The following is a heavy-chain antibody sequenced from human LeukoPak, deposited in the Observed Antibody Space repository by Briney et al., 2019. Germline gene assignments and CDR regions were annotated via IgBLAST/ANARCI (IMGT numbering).Heavy chain of an antibody. V-gene: IGHV4-38-2*02. Sequence: SETLSLTCKVTGYSITSGYYWGWIRQPPGKGLEWIGSIYYSGSTYYNPSLKSRVTISVDTSKKQFSLKLSSVTAADTAVYYCAFLLAGVSDGYDNAFDIWGQGTMVTVSS. D-gene: IGHD3-22*01. CDR1: GYSITSGYY. CDR3: AFLLAGVSDGYDNAFDI. J-gene: IGHJ3*02. CDR2: IYYSGST.